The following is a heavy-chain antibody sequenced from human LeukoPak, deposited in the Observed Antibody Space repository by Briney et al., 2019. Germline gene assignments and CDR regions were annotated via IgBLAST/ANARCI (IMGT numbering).Heavy chain of an antibody. J-gene: IGHJ5*02. Sequence: SQTLSLTCAISGDSASSNSAAWNWIRQSPSRGLEWLGRTYYRSKWYNDYAVSVKSRITINPDTSKNQFSLQLNSVTPEDTAVYYCARDLGGCSSTSCYPWWFDPWGQGTLVTVSS. CDR3: ARDLGGCSSTSCYPWWFDP. V-gene: IGHV6-1*01. CDR1: GDSASSNSAA. D-gene: IGHD2-2*01. CDR2: TYYRSKWYN.